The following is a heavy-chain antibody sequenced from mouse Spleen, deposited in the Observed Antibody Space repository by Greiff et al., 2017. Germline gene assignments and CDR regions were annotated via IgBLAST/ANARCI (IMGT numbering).Heavy chain of an antibody. CDR2: ISSGGGNT. V-gene: IGHV5-9*01. Sequence: EVMLVESGGGLVKLGGSLKLSCAASGFTFSSYAMSWVRQTPEKRLEWVATISSGGGNTYYPDSVKGRFTISRDNAKNTLYLQMSSLKSEDTAMYYCARQRYYGSSYVYYFDYWGQGTTLTVSS. CDR1: GFTFSSYA. CDR3: ARQRYYGSSYVYYFDY. D-gene: IGHD1-1*01. J-gene: IGHJ2*01.